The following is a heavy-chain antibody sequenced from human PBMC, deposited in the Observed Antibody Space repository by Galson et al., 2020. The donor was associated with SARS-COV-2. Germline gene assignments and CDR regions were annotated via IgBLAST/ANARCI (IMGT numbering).Heavy chain of an antibody. CDR3: ARDPLALVGFALFDY. V-gene: IGHV4-39*07. Sequence: SETLSLPCTVSGVSTSSSAYYWGWIRQPPGKGLEWIGSIHYSGTTDYNPSLKSRVTISLDTSKNQLSLKLRSVSAADTAVYYCARDPLALVGFALFDYWGRGTLVTVSS. CDR1: GVSTSSSAYY. CDR2: IHYSGTT. J-gene: IGHJ4*02. D-gene: IGHD2-2*03.